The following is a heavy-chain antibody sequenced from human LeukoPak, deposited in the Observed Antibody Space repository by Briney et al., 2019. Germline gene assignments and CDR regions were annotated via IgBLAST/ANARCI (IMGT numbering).Heavy chain of an antibody. Sequence: GGSLRLSCAASGFTFSSYAMSWVRQAPGKGLEWVSAISGSGGSTYYADSVKGRFTISGDNSKNTLYLQMNSLRAEDTAVYYCAKVSGGSGWYDFDYWGQGTLVTVSS. CDR3: AKVSGGSGWYDFDY. CDR2: ISGSGGST. D-gene: IGHD6-19*01. V-gene: IGHV3-23*01. J-gene: IGHJ4*02. CDR1: GFTFSSYA.